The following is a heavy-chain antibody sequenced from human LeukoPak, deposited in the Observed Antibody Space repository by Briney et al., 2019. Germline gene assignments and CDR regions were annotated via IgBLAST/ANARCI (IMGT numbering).Heavy chain of an antibody. Sequence: SVKVSCKASGGTFSSYAISWVRQAPGQGLEWMGGIIPIFGTANYAQKFQGRVTITTDESTSTAYMELSSPRSEDTAVYYCARPSWSSNAFDIWGQGTMVTVSS. D-gene: IGHD6-13*01. CDR3: ARPSWSSNAFDI. V-gene: IGHV1-69*05. CDR1: GGTFSSYA. CDR2: IIPIFGTA. J-gene: IGHJ3*02.